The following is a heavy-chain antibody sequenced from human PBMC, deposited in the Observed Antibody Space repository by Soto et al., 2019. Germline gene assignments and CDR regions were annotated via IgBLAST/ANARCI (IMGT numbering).Heavy chain of an antibody. CDR1: GGTFSRYS. CDR3: ARPVSGSYYYYYGMDV. CDR2: IIPIFGTA. J-gene: IGHJ6*02. Sequence: ASVKVSCKSSGGTFSRYSISWVRQSPVQGLEWMGGIIPIFGTANYAQKFQGRVTITADESTSTAYMELSSLRSEDTAVYYCARPVSGSYYYYYGMDVWGQGTTVTAP. V-gene: IGHV1-69*13. D-gene: IGHD3-10*01.